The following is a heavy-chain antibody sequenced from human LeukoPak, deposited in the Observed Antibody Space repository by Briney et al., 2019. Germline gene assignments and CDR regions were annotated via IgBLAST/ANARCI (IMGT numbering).Heavy chain of an antibody. CDR3: ARDPSNTSGYQIYFDY. CDR1: GGSISSSNW. D-gene: IGHD3-3*01. Sequence: SGTLSLTCAVSGGSISSSNWWSWVRQPPGKGLEWIGEIYHSGSINYNPSLKSRVTISVDKSKNQFSLKLSSVTAADTAVYYCARDPSNTSGYQIYFDYWGQGTLVTVSS. J-gene: IGHJ4*02. CDR2: IYHSGSI. V-gene: IGHV4-4*02.